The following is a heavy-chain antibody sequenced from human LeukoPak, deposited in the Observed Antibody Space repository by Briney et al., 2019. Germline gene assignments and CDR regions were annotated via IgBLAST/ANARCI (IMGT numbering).Heavy chain of an antibody. CDR2: IKSDGST. CDR3: AKASAMIVVVSKHFDY. D-gene: IGHD3-22*01. J-gene: IGHJ4*02. CDR1: GFTFSSYW. V-gene: IGHV3-74*01. Sequence: PGGSLRLSCAASGFTFSSYWMHWVRQTPGKGLVWVSRIKSDGSTIYADSVKGRFTISRDNARNTLYLQMNSLRAEDTAVYYCAKASAMIVVVSKHFDYWGQGTLVTVSS.